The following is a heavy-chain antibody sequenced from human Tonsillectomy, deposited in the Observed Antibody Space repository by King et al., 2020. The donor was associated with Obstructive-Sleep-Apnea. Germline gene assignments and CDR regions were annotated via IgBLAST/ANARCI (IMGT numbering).Heavy chain of an antibody. V-gene: IGHV3-11*01. D-gene: IGHD3-10*01. Sequence: QVQLVESGGGLVKPGGSLRLSCAASGFTFSDYYMSWIRQAPGKGLEWVSYISSSGSTIYYADSVKGRFTISRDNAKNSLYLQMNSLRAEDTAVYYCASAHYGSGSYSVEYYYYGMDVWGQGTTVTVSS. J-gene: IGHJ6*02. CDR2: ISSSGSTI. CDR1: GFTFSDYY. CDR3: ASAHYGSGSYSVEYYYYGMDV.